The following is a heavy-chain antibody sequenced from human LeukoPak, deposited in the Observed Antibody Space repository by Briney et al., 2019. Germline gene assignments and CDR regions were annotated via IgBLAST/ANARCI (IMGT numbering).Heavy chain of an antibody. CDR2: IYPGDSDT. J-gene: IGHJ4*02. Sequence: GESLKISCKGSGYSFTSYWIGWVRQMPGKGLEWMGIIYPGDSDTRYSPSFQGQVTISADKSISTAYLQWSSLKASDTAMYYCARPEYYYDSSGYYTYYFDYWGQGTLVTVSS. D-gene: IGHD3-22*01. V-gene: IGHV5-51*01. CDR1: GYSFTSYW. CDR3: ARPEYYYDSSGYYTYYFDY.